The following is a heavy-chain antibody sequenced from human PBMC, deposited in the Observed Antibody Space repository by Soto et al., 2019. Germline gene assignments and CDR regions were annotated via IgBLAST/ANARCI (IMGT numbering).Heavy chain of an antibody. J-gene: IGHJ4*02. CDR1: GFTFSAYS. CDR2: ISSRTNTI. D-gene: IGHD6-13*01. V-gene: IGHV3-48*01. Sequence: VPLVESGGGLVQPGGSLRLSCAASGFTFSAYSMNWVRQAPGKGLEWVSYISSRTNTIYYAASVQGRFNISRDDAKNSLYLQMDSLRAEDTAVYYCARDRRIAAAADFYFDSWGQGTLVTVSS. CDR3: ARDRRIAAAADFYFDS.